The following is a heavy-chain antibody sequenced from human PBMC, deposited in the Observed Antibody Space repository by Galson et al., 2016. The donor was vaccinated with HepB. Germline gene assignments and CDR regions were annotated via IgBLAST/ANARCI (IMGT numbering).Heavy chain of an antibody. Sequence: SLRLSCAASGFTIPFSNVWMTWVRQAPGKGLEWVGRIKGKPDGGTPDYAAPVKGRFLISRHDSKNTLYLQMSSLKTEDTAMYYCTTLRPDYYESSGYLSNWGQGTLVTVSS. CDR1: GFTIPFSNVW. J-gene: IGHJ1*01. CDR3: TTLRPDYYESSGYLSN. V-gene: IGHV3-15*01. CDR2: IKGKPDGGTP. D-gene: IGHD3-22*01.